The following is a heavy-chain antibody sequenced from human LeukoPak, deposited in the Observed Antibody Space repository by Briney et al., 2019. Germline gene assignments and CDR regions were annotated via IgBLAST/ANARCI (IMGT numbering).Heavy chain of an antibody. CDR3: ARASPNTVTTLQDFDY. V-gene: IGHV3-7*01. D-gene: IGHD4-17*01. CDR1: GFNFSTYW. Sequence: GGSLRLSCTASGFNFSTYWMTWVRQAPGKGLEWVANIKQDGSEKYYVDSVKGRFTISRDNAKNSLYLQMNSLRAEHTAVYYCARASPNTVTTLQDFDYWGQGTLVTVSS. CDR2: IKQDGSEK. J-gene: IGHJ4*02.